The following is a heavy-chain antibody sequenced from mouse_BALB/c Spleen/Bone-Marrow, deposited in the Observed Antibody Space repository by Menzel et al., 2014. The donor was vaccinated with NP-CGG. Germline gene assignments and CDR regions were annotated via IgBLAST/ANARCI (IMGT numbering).Heavy chain of an antibody. CDR1: GFSLTSYG. V-gene: IGHV2-2*02. CDR2: IWSGGST. J-gene: IGHJ4*01. Sequence: VQRVESGPGLVQPSQSLSIACTVSGFSLTSYGVHWVRQSPGKGLEWLGVIWSGGSTDYNAAFISRLSISKDNSKSQVFFKMNSLQANDTAIYYCARKRRYYAMDYWGQGTSVTVSS. CDR3: ARKRRYYAMDY.